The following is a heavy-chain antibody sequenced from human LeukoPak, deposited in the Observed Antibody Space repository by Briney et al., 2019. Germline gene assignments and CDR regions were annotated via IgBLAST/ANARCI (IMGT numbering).Heavy chain of an antibody. Sequence: GGSLRLSCAASGFTFSSYTMSWVRQAPGKGLEWVSSISSSSSYIYYAESVKGRFTMSRDNAKNSLYLQMNSLRAEDTAVYYCARATTYDILTGYFDYWGQGTLVTVSS. CDR3: ARATTYDILTGYFDY. CDR1: GFTFSSYT. D-gene: IGHD3-9*01. V-gene: IGHV3-21*01. CDR2: ISSSSSYI. J-gene: IGHJ4*02.